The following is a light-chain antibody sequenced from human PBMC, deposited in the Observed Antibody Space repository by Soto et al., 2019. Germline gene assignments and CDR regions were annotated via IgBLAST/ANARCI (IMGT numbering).Light chain of an antibody. Sequence: QSVLTQPPAVSGSPGQSITISCSGTSSDVGGYNYVSWYQQHPGKAPKLMIYEVSTRPSGVSNRFSGSKSGNTASLPISGLQAEDEGDYYCSSYTSSSTYVFGTGTKVTVL. CDR3: SSYTSSSTYV. V-gene: IGLV2-14*01. J-gene: IGLJ1*01. CDR2: EVS. CDR1: SSDVGGYNY.